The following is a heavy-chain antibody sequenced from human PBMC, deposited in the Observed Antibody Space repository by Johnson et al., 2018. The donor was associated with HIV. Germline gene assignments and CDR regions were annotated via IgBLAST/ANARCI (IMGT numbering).Heavy chain of an antibody. CDR3: AKWGSMRATSAVDI. J-gene: IGHJ3*02. Sequence: VQLVESGGGLVQPGGSLRLSCAASGITFSSYDMHWVRQATGKGLEWVSAIGTAGDTYYPGSVKGRFTTSRKNAKNALYLQMNSLRAEDTAVYYCAKWGSMRATSAVDIWGQGTMVTVSS. D-gene: IGHD1-26*01. V-gene: IGHV3-13*01. CDR2: IGTAGDT. CDR1: GITFSSYD.